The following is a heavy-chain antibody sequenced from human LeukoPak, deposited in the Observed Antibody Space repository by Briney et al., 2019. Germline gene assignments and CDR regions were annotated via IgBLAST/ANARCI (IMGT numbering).Heavy chain of an antibody. CDR1: GGTFSSYA. J-gene: IGHJ4*02. V-gene: IGHV1-69*13. CDR2: IIPIFGTA. Sequence: ASVKVSCKASGGTFSSYAISWVRQAPGQGLEWMGGIIPIFGTANYAQKFQGRVTITADESTSTAYMELSSLRSEDTAVYYCASLRWGGYDTGAEVGCWGQGTLVTVSS. CDR3: ASLRWGGYDTGAEVGC. D-gene: IGHD3-3*01.